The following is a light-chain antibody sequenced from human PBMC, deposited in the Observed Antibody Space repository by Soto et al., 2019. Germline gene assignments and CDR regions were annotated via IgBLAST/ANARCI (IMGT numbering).Light chain of an antibody. CDR3: QQYYQWPSYT. CDR1: QSVSSSW. Sequence: EIVLTQSPDTLSLSPGERATLSCRASQSVSSSWLAWYQQKPGQAPRLLIFGASIRASGIPDRFSGSGSGTDFTLTISRLEPEDFAVYYCQQYYQWPSYTFGQGTKVDIK. CDR2: GAS. V-gene: IGKV3-20*01. J-gene: IGKJ2*01.